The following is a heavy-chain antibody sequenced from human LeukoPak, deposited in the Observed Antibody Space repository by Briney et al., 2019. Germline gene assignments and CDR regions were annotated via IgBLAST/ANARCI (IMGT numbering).Heavy chain of an antibody. CDR1: GGSISSSSYY. Sequence: PSETLSLTCTVSGGSISSSSYYWGWIRQPPGKGLEWIGSMYSSGSTYYNPSLKSRVTISVDTSKNQFSLKLSSVTAADTAVYYCASSSGWLVDVGWFDPWGQGTLVTVSS. V-gene: IGHV4-39*01. CDR2: MYSSGST. J-gene: IGHJ5*02. D-gene: IGHD6-19*01. CDR3: ASSSGWLVDVGWFDP.